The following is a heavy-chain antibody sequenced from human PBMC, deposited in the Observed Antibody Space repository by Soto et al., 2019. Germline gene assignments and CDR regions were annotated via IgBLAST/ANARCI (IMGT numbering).Heavy chain of an antibody. CDR3: ARDLGDSSGWYLSYYGMDG. J-gene: IGHJ6*02. Sequence: GGSLRLSCAASGFTFSSYGMHWVRQAPGKGLEWVAVIWYDGSNKYYADSVKGRFTISRDNSKNTLYLQMNSLRAEDTAVYYCARDLGDSSGWYLSYYGMDGWGQGNTVTVSS. CDR2: IWYDGSNK. D-gene: IGHD6-19*01. V-gene: IGHV3-33*01. CDR1: GFTFSSYG.